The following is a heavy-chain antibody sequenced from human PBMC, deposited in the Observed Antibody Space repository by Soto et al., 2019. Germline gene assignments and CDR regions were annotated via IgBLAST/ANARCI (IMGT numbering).Heavy chain of an antibody. J-gene: IGHJ4*02. CDR1: GFIFGSHW. CDR2: ISSSGSTI. Sequence: GGSLRLSCTASGFIFGSHWMSWIRQAPGKGLEWVSHISSSGSTIYYADSVKGRFTISRDNAKNSLYMQMNSLRAEDTAVYYCARVGPPSDDWGQGTLVTVSS. V-gene: IGHV3-11*01. CDR3: ARVGPPSDD.